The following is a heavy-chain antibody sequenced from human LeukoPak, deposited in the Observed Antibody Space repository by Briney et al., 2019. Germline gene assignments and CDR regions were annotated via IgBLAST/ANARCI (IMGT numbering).Heavy chain of an antibody. V-gene: IGHV3-11*01. CDR3: ARGHDYGDYYYYYYMDV. D-gene: IGHD4-17*01. CDR1: GFTFSDYY. J-gene: IGHJ6*03. CDR2: ISSSGSTI. Sequence: PGGSLRLSCAASGFTFSDYYMSWIRQAPGKGLEWVSYISSSGSTIYYADSVKDRFTISRDNAKNSLYLQMNSLRAEDTAVYYCARGHDYGDYYYYYYMDVWGKGTTVTVSS.